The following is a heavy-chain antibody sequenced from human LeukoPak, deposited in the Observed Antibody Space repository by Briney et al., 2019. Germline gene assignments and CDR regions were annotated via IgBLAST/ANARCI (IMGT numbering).Heavy chain of an antibody. D-gene: IGHD3-16*01. Sequence: PSETLSLTCAVYGGSFSGYYWSWIRQPPGKALEWIGYISYRGSTKYNLSLKSRVTISVDTSKNQFSLKLSSVIAADTAMYYCARGFEGVAGWFDPWGQGTLDTVSS. CDR2: ISYRGST. V-gene: IGHV4-59*01. CDR3: ARGFEGVAGWFDP. J-gene: IGHJ5*02. CDR1: GGSFSGYY.